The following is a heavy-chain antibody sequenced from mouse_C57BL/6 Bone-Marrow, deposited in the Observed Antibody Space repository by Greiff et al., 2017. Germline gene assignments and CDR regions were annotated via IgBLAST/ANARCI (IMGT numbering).Heavy chain of an antibody. Sequence: QVQLQQPGAELVKPGASVKLSCKASGYTFTSYWMHWVKQRPGQGLEWIGMIYPNSGSTNYNEKFKSKATLTVDKSSSTAYMQLSSLTSEDSAVXYCASYGNYPVYFDYWGQGTTLTVSS. CDR1: GYTFTSYW. CDR3: ASYGNYPVYFDY. V-gene: IGHV1-64*01. J-gene: IGHJ2*01. CDR2: IYPNSGST. D-gene: IGHD2-10*02.